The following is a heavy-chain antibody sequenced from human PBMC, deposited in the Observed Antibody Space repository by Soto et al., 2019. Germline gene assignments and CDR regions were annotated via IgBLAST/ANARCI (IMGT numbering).Heavy chain of an antibody. CDR2: IWYDGSNK. CDR3: ARDLTYGSGSVDY. Sequence: QVQLVESGGGVVQPGRSLRLSCAASGFTFSSYGMHWVRQAPGKGLEWVAVIWYDGSNKYYADSVKGRFTISRDNSKNTLYLQVNSLRAEDTAVYYCARDLTYGSGSVDYWGQGTLVTVSS. CDR1: GFTFSSYG. D-gene: IGHD3-10*01. J-gene: IGHJ4*02. V-gene: IGHV3-33*01.